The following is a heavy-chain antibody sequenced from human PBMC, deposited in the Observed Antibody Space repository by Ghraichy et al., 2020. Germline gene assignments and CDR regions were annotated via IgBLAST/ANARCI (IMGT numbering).Heavy chain of an antibody. CDR2: ITSSSRFK. V-gene: IGHV3-48*02. CDR1: GFTFSSYS. Sequence: GGSLRLSCEASGFTFSSYSMNWVRQSPGKGLEWLSYITSSSRFKTYADSVKGRFTISRDNARNSLSLEMNSLRDEDTAVYYCARGSTVVRFYYYDGMDVWGQGTTVTVSS. CDR3: ARGSTVVRFYYYDGMDV. J-gene: IGHJ6*02. D-gene: IGHD4-23*01.